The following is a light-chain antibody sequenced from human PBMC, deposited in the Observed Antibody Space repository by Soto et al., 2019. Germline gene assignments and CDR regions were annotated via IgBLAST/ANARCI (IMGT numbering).Light chain of an antibody. V-gene: IGKV1-39*01. Sequence: IQMTQSSSTLSGSVGYRVTISCRASQSIYRHLAWYHQKPGKDPRLLIYQTSTLQGGVPSRFSGGGSGTDFTLTIRSLQTEEFATYYCQQIYSTPITLGQGTRL. J-gene: IGKJ5*01. CDR3: QQIYSTPIT. CDR1: QSIYRH. CDR2: QTS.